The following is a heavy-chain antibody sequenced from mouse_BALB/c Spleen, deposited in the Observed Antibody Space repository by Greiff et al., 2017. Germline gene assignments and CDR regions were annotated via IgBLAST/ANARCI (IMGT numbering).Heavy chain of an antibody. J-gene: IGHJ4*01. D-gene: IGHD3-3*01. CDR3: ARGDPSMDY. V-gene: IGHV5-17*02. CDR1: GFTFSSFG. Sequence: EVKLMESGGGLVQPGGSRKLSCAASGFTFSSFGMHWVRQAPEKGLEWVAYISSGSSTIYYADTVKGRFTISRDNPKNTLFLQMTSLRSEDTAMYYCARGDPSMDYWGQGTSVTVSS. CDR2: ISSGSSTI.